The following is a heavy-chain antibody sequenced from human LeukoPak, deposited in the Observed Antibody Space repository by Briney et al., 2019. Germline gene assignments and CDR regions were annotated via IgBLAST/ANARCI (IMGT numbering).Heavy chain of an antibody. V-gene: IGHV1-2*02. Sequence: ASVKVSCKASGYTFTGYYMHWVRQAPGQGLEWMGWINPNSGGTNYAQKFQGRVTMTRDTSISTAYMELSRLRSVDTAVYYCARDHDGAVAATGYWGQGTLVTVSS. CDR1: GYTFTGYY. CDR3: ARDHDGAVAATGY. CDR2: INPNSGGT. J-gene: IGHJ4*02. D-gene: IGHD6-19*01.